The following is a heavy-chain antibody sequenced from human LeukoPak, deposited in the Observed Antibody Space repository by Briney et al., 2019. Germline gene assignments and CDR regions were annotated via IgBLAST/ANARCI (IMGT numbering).Heavy chain of an antibody. CDR2: FYDGGRI. D-gene: IGHD3-10*01. Sequence: PSEALSLTCTVSGASISGSPYYWGWIRQSPGKGLEWIGSFYDGGRIYYNPSLESRVIVSVDTSKNQFSLNMSSVTAADTAMYYCGRPYRVYGHFPFDYWGQGILVTVSS. CDR1: GASISGSPYY. CDR3: GRPYRVYGHFPFDY. V-gene: IGHV4-39*01. J-gene: IGHJ4*02.